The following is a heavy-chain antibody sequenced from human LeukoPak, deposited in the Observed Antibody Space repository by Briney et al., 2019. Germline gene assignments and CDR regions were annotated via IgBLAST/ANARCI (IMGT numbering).Heavy chain of an antibody. CDR2: INSDGGST. Sequence: GGSLRLSCAASGFTFSSYWMHWVRQAPGKGLVWVSRINSDGGSTSYADSVKGRFTISRDNAENTLDLQMNSLRAEDTAVYYCARSRGLLLPDYWGQGTLVTVSS. CDR1: GFTFSSYW. CDR3: ARSRGLLLPDY. J-gene: IGHJ4*02. V-gene: IGHV3-74*01. D-gene: IGHD3-3*01.